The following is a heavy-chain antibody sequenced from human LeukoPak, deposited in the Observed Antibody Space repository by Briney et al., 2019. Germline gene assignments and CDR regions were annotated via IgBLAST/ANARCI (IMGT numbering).Heavy chain of an antibody. D-gene: IGHD3-3*02. CDR1: GFTFTTYW. CDR2: INQDGTEK. V-gene: IGHV3-7*01. Sequence: PGGSLRLSCAASGFTFTTYWMSWVRQLPGKGLEWVANINQDGTEKYYVDSVKGRFTISRDNAKNSLYLQMNSLRAEDTSVYYCARDSNNYYYYMDVWGKGTTVTVSS. J-gene: IGHJ6*03. CDR3: ARDSNNYYYYMDV.